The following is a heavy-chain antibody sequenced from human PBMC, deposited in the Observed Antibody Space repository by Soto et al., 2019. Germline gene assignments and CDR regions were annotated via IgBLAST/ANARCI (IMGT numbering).Heavy chain of an antibody. J-gene: IGHJ4*02. V-gene: IGHV3-15*01. CDR2: IKSKTDGGTT. CDR3: TTEPRGYYFDY. D-gene: IGHD3-10*01. CDR1: GFTFSNAW. Sequence: GGSLRLFCAASGFTFSNAWMSWVRQAPGKGLEWVGRIKSKTDGGTTDYAAPVKGRFTISRDDSKNTLYLQMNSLKTEDTAVYYCTTEPRGYYFDYWGQGTLVTVSS.